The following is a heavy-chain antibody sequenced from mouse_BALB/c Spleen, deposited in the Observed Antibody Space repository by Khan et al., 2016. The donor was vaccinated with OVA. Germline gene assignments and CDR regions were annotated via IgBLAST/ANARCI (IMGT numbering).Heavy chain of an antibody. CDR2: IWAGGRT. CDR1: GFSLTNYG. CDR3: CRFFGNYGWYFDV. V-gene: IGHV2-9*02. D-gene: IGHD2-1*01. J-gene: IGHJ1*01. Sequence: VQLEESGPAMVAPSQSLSITCTVSGFSLTNYGVHWVRQPPGKGLEWLGLIWAGGRTNYNSALMSRLSISKDNSKSQVFLKMNSLQADDTAIYYCCRFFGNYGWYFDVWGAGTTVTVSS.